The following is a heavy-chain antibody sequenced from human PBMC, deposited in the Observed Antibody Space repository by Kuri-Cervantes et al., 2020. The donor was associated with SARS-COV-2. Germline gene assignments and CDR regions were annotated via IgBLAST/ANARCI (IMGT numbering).Heavy chain of an antibody. Sequence: GESLKISCAASGFTFSSYAMSWVRQAPGKGLEWVSAISGSGGSTYYADSVKGRFTISRDNSKNTVYLQIYSLRAEDTAVYYCAKVPPRVAWYFDLWGRGTLVTVSS. V-gene: IGHV3-23*01. CDR2: ISGSGGST. CDR1: GFTFSSYA. CDR3: AKVPPRVAWYFDL. D-gene: IGHD2-15*01. J-gene: IGHJ2*01.